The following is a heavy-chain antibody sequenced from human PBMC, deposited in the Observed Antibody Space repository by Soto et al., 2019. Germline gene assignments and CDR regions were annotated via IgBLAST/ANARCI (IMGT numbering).Heavy chain of an antibody. CDR1: GFTFSDYA. D-gene: IGHD2-2*01. CDR3: AKSTKICDPAYEFDF. Sequence: GGSLRLSCAASGFTFSDYAMSWVRQGPGKGLEWVSTISGSGGRTFYADSVKGRFTISRDNSKNTLYLQMNSLRAEDTAVLYCAKSTKICDPAYEFDFLGQGAPVTVSS. V-gene: IGHV3-23*01. J-gene: IGHJ4*02. CDR2: ISGSGGRT.